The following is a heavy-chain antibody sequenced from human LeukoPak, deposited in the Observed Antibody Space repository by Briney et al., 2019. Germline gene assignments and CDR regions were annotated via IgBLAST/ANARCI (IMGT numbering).Heavy chain of an antibody. CDR2: ISGSGGST. CDR1: GFTFSSYA. Sequence: TGGSLRLSCAASGFTFSSYAMSWVRQAPGKGLEWVSSISGSGGSTYYADSVKGRFTISRDNSKNTLYLQMNTLRAEDTAVYHCAKDFFDYRSGWYGYWGQGTLVTVSS. CDR3: AKDFFDYRSGWYGY. J-gene: IGHJ4*02. D-gene: IGHD6-19*01. V-gene: IGHV3-23*01.